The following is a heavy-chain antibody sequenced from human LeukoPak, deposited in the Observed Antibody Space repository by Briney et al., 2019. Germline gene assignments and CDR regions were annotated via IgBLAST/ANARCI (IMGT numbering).Heavy chain of an antibody. CDR3: AVTETASFSEYSLYNHGV. D-gene: IGHD1-14*01. J-gene: IGHJ6*04. CDR2: IYTSGRT. CDR1: GGSISNYY. Sequence: SETLSLTCTVSGGSISNYYWSWFRQPAGKGLEWLGRIYTSGRTNYNPSLKSRGTIALDRSTNHFSLRLSSVTAPDTAMYYCAVTETASFSEYSLYNHGVWGKGTTGTGSS. V-gene: IGHV4-4*07.